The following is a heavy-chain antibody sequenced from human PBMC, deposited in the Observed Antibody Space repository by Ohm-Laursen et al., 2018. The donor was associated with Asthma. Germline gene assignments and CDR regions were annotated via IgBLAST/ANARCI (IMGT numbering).Heavy chain of an antibody. CDR2: GGSYYDGGLK. V-gene: IGHV3-30-3*01. J-gene: IGHJ4*02. Sequence: LSLTCAASRFTFRSYAMHWVRQAPGKGLEWGAVGGSYYDGGLKYYADSVNGRFTVSRDDSKNTLYLQMNSLRPDDTAVYYCARDVMEWYLPAFDFWGQGTLVTVSS. CDR3: ARDVMEWYLPAFDF. CDR1: RFTFRSYA. D-gene: IGHD3-3*01.